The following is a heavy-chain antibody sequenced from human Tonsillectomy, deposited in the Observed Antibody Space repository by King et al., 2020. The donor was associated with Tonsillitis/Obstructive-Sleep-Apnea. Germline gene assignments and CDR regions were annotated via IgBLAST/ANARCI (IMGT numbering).Heavy chain of an antibody. J-gene: IGHJ4*02. CDR1: GGIFSSYA. D-gene: IGHD2-2*01. CDR2: IITIFGRE. V-gene: IGHV1-69*01. Sequence: QLVQAGADVKMPGYSVKISCKSSGGIFSSYAISWVLQAPGQWVEWIGWIITIFGREKYAQKFQGRFTITADESTCTDYMELSSLRAEDTAVYYCARGYCSSTSCFLFDYWGQGTLVTVSS. CDR3: ARGYCSSTSCFLFDY.